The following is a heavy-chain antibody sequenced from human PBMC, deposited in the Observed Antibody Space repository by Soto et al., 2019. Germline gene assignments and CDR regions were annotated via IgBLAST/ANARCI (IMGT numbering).Heavy chain of an antibody. V-gene: IGHV1-46*01. J-gene: IGHJ4*02. CDR2: INPGGGT. CDR3: ARVYCSGGSCYGIDY. D-gene: IGHD2-15*01. CDR1: GYTFTSYY. Sequence: QVQLVQSGAEVKKPGASVKVSCKASGYTFTSYYVHWVRQAPGQGLEWMGIINPGGGTSYAQKFQGRGTXTXXXSXXTVYMELSSLRSEDTAVYYCARVYCSGGSCYGIDYWGQGTLVTVSS.